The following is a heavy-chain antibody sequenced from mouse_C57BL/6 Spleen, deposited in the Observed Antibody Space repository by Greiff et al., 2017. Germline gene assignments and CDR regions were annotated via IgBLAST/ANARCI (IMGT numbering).Heavy chain of an antibody. D-gene: IGHD1-1*01. CDR1: GFTFSSYG. V-gene: IGHV5-6*01. CDR3: ARVITTVVVHWYFDV. J-gene: IGHJ1*03. Sequence: EVKLVESGGDLVKPGGSLKLSCAASGFTFSSYGMSWVRQTPDKRLEWVATISSGGSSTYYPDSVKGRFTISRDNAKNTLYLQMSRLKSEDTAMYYCARVITTVVVHWYFDVWGTGTTVTVSS. CDR2: ISSGGSST.